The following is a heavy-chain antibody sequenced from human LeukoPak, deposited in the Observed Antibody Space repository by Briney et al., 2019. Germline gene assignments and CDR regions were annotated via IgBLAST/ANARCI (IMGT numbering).Heavy chain of an antibody. CDR3: TRANYYDSTGYLPVVYPSDY. D-gene: IGHD3-22*01. V-gene: IGHV4-31*03. J-gene: IGHJ4*02. Sequence: SETLSLTCTVSGGSIRSTNYYWSWIRQDPAKGLEWIGYIYHSGSTYYNPSLKSRVTISLDTSKNQFSLKLRSVTAADTAVYYCTRANYYDSTGYLPVVYPSDYWGQGTLVTVSS. CDR2: IYHSGST. CDR1: GGSIRSTNYY.